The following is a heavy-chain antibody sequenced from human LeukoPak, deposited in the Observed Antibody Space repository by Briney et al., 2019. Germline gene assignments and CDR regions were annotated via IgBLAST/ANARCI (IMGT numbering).Heavy chain of an antibody. V-gene: IGHV3-23*01. CDR3: ANGGYSYGWDI. J-gene: IGHJ3*02. CDR2: ISGSGAIT. CDR1: GFTFSSYA. D-gene: IGHD5-18*01. Sequence: GGSLRLSCAASGFTFSSYAMSWVRQAPGKGLEWVSAISGSGAITKYADSVKARFTMSRDNSRNTLYLQMHSLRAEDTAIYYCANGGYSYGWDIWGQGSMVTVSS.